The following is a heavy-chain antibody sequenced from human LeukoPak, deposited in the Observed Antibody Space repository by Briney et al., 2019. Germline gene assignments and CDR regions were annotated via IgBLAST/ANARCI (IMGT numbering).Heavy chain of an antibody. V-gene: IGHV3-30-3*01. CDR2: ISYDGSNK. CDR3: ARDLYGRRVLSIAARWPLDV. D-gene: IGHD6-6*01. Sequence: PGRSLRLSCAASGFTFSSYAMHWVRQAPGKGLEWVAVISYDGSNKYYADSVKGRFTISRDNSKNTLYLQMNSLRAEDTAVYYCARDLYGRRVLSIAARWPLDVWGQGTTVTVSS. CDR1: GFTFSSYA. J-gene: IGHJ6*02.